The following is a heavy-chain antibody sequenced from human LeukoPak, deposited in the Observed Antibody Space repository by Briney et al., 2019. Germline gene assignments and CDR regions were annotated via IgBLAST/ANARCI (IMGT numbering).Heavy chain of an antibody. Sequence: GGSLRLSCAASGVTFSTYWMSWVRQAPGKGLEWVANIKQDGSEKYYVDSVKGRFTISRDNARNSLYLQMSGLSAEDTAVYYCAREPSNRDWYFDLWGRGTLVTVSS. J-gene: IGHJ2*01. CDR1: GVTFSTYW. CDR3: AREPSNRDWYFDL. CDR2: IKQDGSEK. D-gene: IGHD1-14*01. V-gene: IGHV3-7*01.